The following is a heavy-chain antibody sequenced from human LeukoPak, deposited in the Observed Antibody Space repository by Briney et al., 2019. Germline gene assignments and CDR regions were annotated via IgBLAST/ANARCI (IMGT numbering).Heavy chain of an antibody. J-gene: IGHJ2*01. D-gene: IGHD2-21*01. V-gene: IGHV3-7*03. Sequence: SGGSLRLSCAASGFTFSNYWMSWVRQAPGKGLEWVANIKPDGSGKFYVDSLKGRFTISRDNAKNSLYLQMNSLRAEDTAVYYCAKSSPEYCGGDCPGYWYFDLWGRGTLVTVSS. CDR3: AKSSPEYCGGDCPGYWYFDL. CDR1: GFTFSNYW. CDR2: IKPDGSGK.